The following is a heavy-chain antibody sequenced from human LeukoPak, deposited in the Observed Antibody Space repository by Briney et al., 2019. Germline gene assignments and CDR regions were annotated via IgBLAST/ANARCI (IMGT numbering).Heavy chain of an antibody. V-gene: IGHV1-46*01. D-gene: IGHD6-19*01. CDR2: INPSGGST. J-gene: IGHJ4*02. CDR3: AMSRRWSSGWYYFDY. Sequence: ASVKVSCKASGYTFTSYYMHWVRQAPGQGLEWMEIINPSGGSTSYAQKFQGRVTMTRDMSTSTVYMELSSLRSEDTAVYYCAMSRRWSSGWYYFDYWGQGTLVTVSS. CDR1: GYTFTSYY.